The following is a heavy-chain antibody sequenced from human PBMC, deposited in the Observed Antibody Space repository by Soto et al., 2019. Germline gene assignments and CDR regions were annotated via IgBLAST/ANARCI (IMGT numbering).Heavy chain of an antibody. Sequence: ASVKVSCKASGYTFTGYYMHWVRQAPGRGLEWMGWINPNSGGTNYAQKFQGWVTMTRDTSISTAYMELSRLRSDDTAVYYCARTPVGAENWFDPWGQGTLVTVSS. CDR1: GYTFTGYY. CDR2: INPNSGGT. V-gene: IGHV1-2*04. J-gene: IGHJ5*02. CDR3: ARTPVGAENWFDP. D-gene: IGHD1-26*01.